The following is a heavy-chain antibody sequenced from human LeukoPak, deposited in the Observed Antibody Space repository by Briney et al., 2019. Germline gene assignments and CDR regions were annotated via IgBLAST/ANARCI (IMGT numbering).Heavy chain of an antibody. CDR3: AREGGTYSSGSYVGWFDP. D-gene: IGHD6-19*01. V-gene: IGHV4-59*12. CDR2: IYCSGST. Sequence: SETLSLTCTVSGGSISSYYWSWIRQPPGKGLEWIVYIYCSGSTNYYPALKNRATISVDTSKNQFSLTLGFVIAADTAVYYCAREGGTYSSGSYVGWFDPWGQGTLVTVSS. J-gene: IGHJ5*02. CDR1: GGSISSYY.